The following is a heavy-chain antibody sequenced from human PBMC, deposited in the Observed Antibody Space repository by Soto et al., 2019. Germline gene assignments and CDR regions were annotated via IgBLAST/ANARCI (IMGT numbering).Heavy chain of an antibody. D-gene: IGHD2-15*01. Sequence: QVQLVQSGAEVKKPGSSVKVSCKASGGTFSSYTISWVRQAPGQGLEWMGRIIPILGIANYAQKFQGRVTITADKSTSTAYMELSSLRSEDTAVYYCARSEESKLAAIDYWGQGTLVTVSS. CDR2: IIPILGIA. CDR1: GGTFSSYT. CDR3: ARSEESKLAAIDY. J-gene: IGHJ4*02. V-gene: IGHV1-69*02.